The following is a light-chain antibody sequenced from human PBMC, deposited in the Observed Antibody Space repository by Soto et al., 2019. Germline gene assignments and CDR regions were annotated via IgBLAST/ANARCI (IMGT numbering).Light chain of an antibody. CDR2: LETSGSY. CDR1: SGHTTYI. CDR3: EPWDINTHVV. J-gene: IGLJ2*01. V-gene: IGLV4-60*02. Sequence: QLVLTQSSSASASLGSSVKLTCTLSSGHTTYIIAWHQQQPGKAPRYLMKLETSGSYNKGSGVPDRFSGSSSGADRYLTISNLLFEDEADYYCEPWDINTHVVFGGGTQLTVL.